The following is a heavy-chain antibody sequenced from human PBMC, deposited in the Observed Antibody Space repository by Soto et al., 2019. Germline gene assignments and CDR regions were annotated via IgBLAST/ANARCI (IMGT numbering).Heavy chain of an antibody. J-gene: IGHJ4*02. Sequence: ASVKVSCKASGYTFTAYYMHWVRQAPGQGLEWMGWINPNTGGTNYAQKFQGRVTMTRDTSISTAYMELSRLTSDDTAVYYCARDRPPDYWGQGTLVTVSP. CDR3: ARDRPPDY. V-gene: IGHV1-2*02. D-gene: IGHD6-6*01. CDR2: INPNTGGT. CDR1: GYTFTAYY.